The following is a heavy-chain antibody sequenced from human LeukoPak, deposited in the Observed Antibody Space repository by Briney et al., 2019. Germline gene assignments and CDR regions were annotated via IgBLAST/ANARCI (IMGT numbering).Heavy chain of an antibody. Sequence: PGGSLRLSCAASGFNFRTYALHWVRQAPGKGLEWVAVISYDGSNKYYADSVKGRFTISRDNSKNTLYLQMNSLRAEDTAVYYCAKGTIQLWFGELLCMDVWGQGTTVTVSS. J-gene: IGHJ6*02. CDR2: ISYDGSNK. D-gene: IGHD3-10*01. CDR1: GFNFRTYA. CDR3: AKGTIQLWFGELLCMDV. V-gene: IGHV3-30*04.